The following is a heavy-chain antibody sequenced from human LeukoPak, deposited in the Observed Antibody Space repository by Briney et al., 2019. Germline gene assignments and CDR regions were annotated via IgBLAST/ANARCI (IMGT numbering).Heavy chain of an antibody. CDR2: IYPRDGST. Sequence: VSVKVSCKASGYTFTNNYLHWVRQAPGQGLEWMGMIYPRDGSTSYAQNFQGRVTVTRDTSTTTVHMELRGLRSEDTAVYYCARDQEGFDYWGQGTVVTVSS. CDR3: ARDQEGFDY. V-gene: IGHV1-46*01. J-gene: IGHJ4*02. CDR1: GYTFTNNY.